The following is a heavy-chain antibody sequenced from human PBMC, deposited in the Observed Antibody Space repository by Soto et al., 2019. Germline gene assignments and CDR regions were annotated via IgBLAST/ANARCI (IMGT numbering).Heavy chain of an antibody. V-gene: IGHV4-4*07. CDR3: AGRYNSGWYHHGMDV. CDR1: GGSISSYY. Sequence: PSETLSLTCTVSGGSISSYYWCWTRQPAGKGLEWIGRFYPTGKTNYNPSLQSRLTMSADTSRNQFSLKLSSVTAADTAVYYCAGRYNSGWYHHGMDVWGQGTTVTVSS. D-gene: IGHD6-19*01. CDR2: FYPTGKT. J-gene: IGHJ6*02.